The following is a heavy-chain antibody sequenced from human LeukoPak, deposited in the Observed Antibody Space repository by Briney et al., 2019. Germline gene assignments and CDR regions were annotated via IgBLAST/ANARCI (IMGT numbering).Heavy chain of an antibody. Sequence: GGSLRLSCKASGFTMSGIHMNWVRQAPGKGLDWVSGLYAGGSTYYAGSVTGRFTISRDDSKNTLYLHMTSLRVDDTAIYFCVRGNGNVGGRLDLWGQGAWVIVSS. CDR1: GFTMSGIH. CDR2: LYAGGST. D-gene: IGHD1-1*01. V-gene: IGHV3-66*01. CDR3: VRGNGNVGGRLDL. J-gene: IGHJ5*02.